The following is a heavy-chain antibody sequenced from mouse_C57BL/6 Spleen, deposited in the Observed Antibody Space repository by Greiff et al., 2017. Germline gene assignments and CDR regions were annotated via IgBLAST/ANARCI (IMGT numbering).Heavy chain of an antibody. CDR3: ARRGARKPYWDFDV. V-gene: IGHV1-63*01. CDR2: IYPGGGYT. J-gene: IGHJ1*03. CDR1: GYTFTNYW. Sequence: VQLQQSGAELVRPGTSVKMSCTASGYTFTNYWIGWAKQRPGHGLEWIGDIYPGGGYTNYNEKFKGKATLTADKSSSTAYMQFSSLTSEDSAIYYCARRGARKPYWDFDVWGTGTTVTVSS. D-gene: IGHD3-3*01.